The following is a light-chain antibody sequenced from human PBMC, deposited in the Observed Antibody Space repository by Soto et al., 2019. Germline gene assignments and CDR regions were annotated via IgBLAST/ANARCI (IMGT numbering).Light chain of an antibody. CDR1: QSVSSSY. CDR3: XXXXXXXX. Sequence: EIVLTQSPGTLSLSPGERATLSCRASQSVSSSYLAWYQQKPGQAPRLLIYGASSRATGIPDRFSGSGSGTHFPLTSSRLXXXXXXXXXXXXXXXXXXXGXGTKLESK. CDR2: GAS. J-gene: IGKJ2*01. V-gene: IGKV3-20*01.